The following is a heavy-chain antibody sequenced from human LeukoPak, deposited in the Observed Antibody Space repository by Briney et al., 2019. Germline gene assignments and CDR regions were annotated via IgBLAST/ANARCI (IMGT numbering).Heavy chain of an antibody. D-gene: IGHD3-10*01. V-gene: IGHV4-59*01. Sequence: SETLSLTCTVSGGSINSYYWTWIRQPPGKGLEWIGYIYYSGSTHYNPSLNSRVTISMDTSKNHFSLKLSSVTAADTAIYYCARTSRHFYGSGSNLTPWPADMDVWGQGTKVAVSS. CDR1: GGSINSYY. CDR2: IYYSGST. CDR3: ARTSRHFYGSGSNLTPWPADMDV. J-gene: IGHJ6*02.